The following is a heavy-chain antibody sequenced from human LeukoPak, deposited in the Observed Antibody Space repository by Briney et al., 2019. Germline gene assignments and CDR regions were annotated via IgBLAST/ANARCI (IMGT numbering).Heavy chain of an antibody. CDR3: TRESGSGNYYYDY. CDR2: IWFDGSSE. J-gene: IGHJ4*02. CDR1: GFIFSSYG. Sequence: GGSLGLSCVASGFIFSSYGMHWVRQAPGKGLEWVAVIWFDGSSEYYADSVKGRFTISRDNSKNTLYLQMNSLRAEDTAVYYCTRESGSGNYYYDYWGQGTLVTVSS. V-gene: IGHV3-33*01. D-gene: IGHD3-10*01.